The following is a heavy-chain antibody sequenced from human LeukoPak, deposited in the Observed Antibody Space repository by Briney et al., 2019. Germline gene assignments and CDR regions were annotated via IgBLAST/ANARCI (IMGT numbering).Heavy chain of an antibody. Sequence: PGGSLRLSCAASGFTFSSYGMHWVRQAPGKGLEGVAFIRYDGSNKYYADSVKGRFTISRDNSKNTLYLQMNSLRAEDTAVYYCAKARSTSWPPLFDPWGQGTLVTVSS. CDR1: GFTFSSYG. J-gene: IGHJ5*02. V-gene: IGHV3-30*02. CDR2: IRYDGSNK. D-gene: IGHD2-2*01. CDR3: AKARSTSWPPLFDP.